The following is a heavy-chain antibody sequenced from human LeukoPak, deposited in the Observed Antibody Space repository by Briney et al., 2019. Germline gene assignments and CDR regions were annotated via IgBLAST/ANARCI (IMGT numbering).Heavy chain of an antibody. J-gene: IGHJ3*02. CDR2: INHSGST. D-gene: IGHD3-22*01. Sequence: SETLSLTCAVYGGSFSGYYWGWIRQPPGKGLEWIGEINHSGSTNYNPSLKSRVTISVDTSKNQFSLKLSSVTAADTAVYYCARTLEGITMIVVVPSRSDAFDIWGQGTMVTVSS. CDR3: ARTLEGITMIVVVPSRSDAFDI. V-gene: IGHV4-34*01. CDR1: GGSFSGYY.